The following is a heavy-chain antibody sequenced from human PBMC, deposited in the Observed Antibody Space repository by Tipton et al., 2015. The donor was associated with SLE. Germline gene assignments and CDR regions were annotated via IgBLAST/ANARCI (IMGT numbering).Heavy chain of an antibody. CDR2: IYYSGST. CDR1: GGSISSSSYY. J-gene: IGHJ3*02. V-gene: IGHV4-39*07. Sequence: LRLSCTVSGGSISSSSYYWGWIRQPPGKGLEWIGSIYYSGSTYYNPSLKSRVTMSVDTSKNQFSLKLSSVTAADTAVYFCARPIVGVAAFHIWGPGTMVTVSS. D-gene: IGHD1-26*01. CDR3: ARPIVGVAAFHI.